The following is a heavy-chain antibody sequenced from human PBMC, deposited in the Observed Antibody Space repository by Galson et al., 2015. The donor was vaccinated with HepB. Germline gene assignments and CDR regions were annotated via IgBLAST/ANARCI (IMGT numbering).Heavy chain of an antibody. CDR3: ARLYSSFLDY. D-gene: IGHD6-6*01. J-gene: IGHJ4*02. CDR1: GFSLSTSGVS. V-gene: IGHV2-70*01. Sequence: PALVKPTQTLTLTCAFSGFSLSTSGVSVGWIRQPPGKALEWLALIDWDDDKYYSTSLKTRLTISKDTSKNQVVLTMTNLDPVDTATYYCARLYSSFLDYWGQGTLVTVSS. CDR2: IDWDDDK.